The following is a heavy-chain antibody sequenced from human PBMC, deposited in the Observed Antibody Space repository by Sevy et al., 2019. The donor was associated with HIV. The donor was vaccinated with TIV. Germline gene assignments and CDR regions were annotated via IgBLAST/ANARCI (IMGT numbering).Heavy chain of an antibody. CDR2: IRQDGSEM. CDR3: ARRYFDL. CDR1: GFTFSSFW. J-gene: IGHJ4*02. Sequence: GGSLRLSCKASGFTFSSFWMQWVRQAPGKGLEWVANIRQDGSEMYYVGSVKGRFTISRDNAKNALYLQMDGLRAEDTAVYYCARRYFDLWGQGTLVTASS. V-gene: IGHV3-7*03.